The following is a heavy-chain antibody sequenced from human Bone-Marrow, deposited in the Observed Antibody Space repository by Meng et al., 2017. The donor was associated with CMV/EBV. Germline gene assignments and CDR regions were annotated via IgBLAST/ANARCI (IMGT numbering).Heavy chain of an antibody. CDR2: IKRDGSGK. J-gene: IGHJ4*02. Sequence: GESLKISCVGSGFTFSNYWMTWVRQPPGKGLEWVANIKRDGSGKYYVDSVKGRYAISRDNAKNSLYLQMNSLRAEDTAVYYCARAYDILTEHGFYFDYWGQGTLVTVSS. D-gene: IGHD3-9*01. CDR1: GFTFSNYW. V-gene: IGHV3-7*03. CDR3: ARAYDILTEHGFYFDY.